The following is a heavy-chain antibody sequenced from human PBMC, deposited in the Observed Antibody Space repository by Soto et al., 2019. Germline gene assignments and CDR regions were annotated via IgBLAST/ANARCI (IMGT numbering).Heavy chain of an antibody. CDR2: IFHTGST. V-gene: IGHV4-31*02. CDR1: GDAISTPEFF. D-gene: IGHD1-1*01. CDR3: PRADNMNSAWRGLDV. Sequence: SETLSLTCTVSGDAISTPEFFWAWVRQPPGRGLEWIGYIFHTGSTYQNPSLQSRLTMSIDTSKGQFSLNLSSVTPADTATYHSPRADNMNSAWRGLDVWRQQLTVTVSS. J-gene: IGHJ6*02.